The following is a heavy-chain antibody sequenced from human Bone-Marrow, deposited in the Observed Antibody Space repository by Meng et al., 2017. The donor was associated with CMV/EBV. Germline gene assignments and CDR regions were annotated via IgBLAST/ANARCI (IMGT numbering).Heavy chain of an antibody. Sequence: GESLKISCAASGFTFSSYWMSWVRQAPGKGLEWVANIKQDGSEKYYVDSVKGRFTISRDNAKNSLYLQMNSLRAEDTAVYYCATPRERFDAWGQGTLVTVSS. V-gene: IGHV3-7*01. CDR3: ATPRERFDA. CDR2: IKQDGSEK. CDR1: GFTFSSYW. J-gene: IGHJ4*02. D-gene: IGHD1-1*01.